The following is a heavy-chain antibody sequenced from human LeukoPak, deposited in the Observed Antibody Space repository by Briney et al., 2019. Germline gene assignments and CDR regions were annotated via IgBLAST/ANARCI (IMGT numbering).Heavy chain of an antibody. V-gene: IGHV4-59*08. CDR1: GASISSYY. J-gene: IGHJ1*01. CDR3: ARHYDDYASNWVQYFLH. Sequence: SETLSLTCTVSGASISSYYWSWIRQPPGKGLEWIGYIYYSGSTNYNPSLKSRVTISVDTSKNQFSLKLSSVTAADTAVYYCARHYDDYASNWVQYFLHWGQGTLVTVSS. D-gene: IGHD7-27*01. CDR2: IYYSGST.